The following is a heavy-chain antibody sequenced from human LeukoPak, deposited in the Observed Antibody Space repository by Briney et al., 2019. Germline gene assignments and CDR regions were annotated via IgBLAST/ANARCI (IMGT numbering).Heavy chain of an antibody. J-gene: IGHJ4*02. CDR3: ARHGNYFGANHFEY. CDR2: ISSSGSAI. CDR1: GFTFSDYY. V-gene: IGHV3-11*01. D-gene: IGHD2/OR15-2a*01. Sequence: GGSLRLSCAASGFTFSDYYMSWIRQAPGKGLEWVSHISSSGSAIYYADSVKGRFTISRDNAKNSLYLQMDSLRAEDTAVYYCARHGNYFGANHFEYWGQGTLVTVSS.